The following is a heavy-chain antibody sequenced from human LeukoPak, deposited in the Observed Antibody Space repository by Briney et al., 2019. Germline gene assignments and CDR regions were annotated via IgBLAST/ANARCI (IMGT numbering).Heavy chain of an antibody. V-gene: IGHV1-8*01. CDR3: AREMATKAYVIDY. D-gene: IGHD5-24*01. Sequence: GASVKVSCKASGYTFTSYDINWVRQATGQGLESMGWMNPNSGNTGYAQKFQGRVTMTRNTSISTAYMELSSLRSEDTAVYYCAREMATKAYVIDYWGQGTLVTVSS. CDR2: MNPNSGNT. J-gene: IGHJ4*02. CDR1: GYTFTSYD.